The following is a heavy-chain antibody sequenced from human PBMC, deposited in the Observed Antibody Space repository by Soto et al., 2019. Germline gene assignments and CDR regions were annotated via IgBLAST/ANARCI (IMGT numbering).Heavy chain of an antibody. CDR1: GFTFSTYG. J-gene: IGHJ5*02. CDR2: IWYDGSNK. V-gene: IGHV3-33*01. Sequence: QVQLVESGGGVVQPGRSLRLSCAASGFTFSTYGMHWVRQAPGKGLEWVAVIWYDGSNKYYADSVKGRFTISRDNSENTLYLQLTSLRVEDTAVYYCASFPTAAAVTWGQGTLVTVSS. D-gene: IGHD6-13*01. CDR3: ASFPTAAAVT.